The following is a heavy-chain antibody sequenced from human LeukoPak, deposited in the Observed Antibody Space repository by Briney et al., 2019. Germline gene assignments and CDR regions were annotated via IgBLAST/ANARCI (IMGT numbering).Heavy chain of an antibody. J-gene: IGHJ4*02. CDR3: AKGEYSSSSQVFDY. D-gene: IGHD6-6*01. Sequence: GALRLSCAASGFSFSTYGMHWVRQAPGKGLEWVAFIRYDGSNKFYADSVKGRFTISRDNSKNTLYLQMNSLRGEDTAVYYCAKGEYSSSSQVFDYWGQATLVTVSS. CDR1: GFSFSTYG. CDR2: IRYDGSNK. V-gene: IGHV3-30*02.